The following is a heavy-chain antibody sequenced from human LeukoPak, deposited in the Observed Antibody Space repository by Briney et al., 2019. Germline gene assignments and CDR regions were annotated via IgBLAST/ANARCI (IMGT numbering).Heavy chain of an antibody. V-gene: IGHV4-61*02. CDR1: GDSISSGDYY. CDR3: ARGPYSYDSSGAYDI. J-gene: IGHJ3*02. CDR2: ISSSGST. Sequence: PSETLSLTCTVSGDSISSGDYYWSWIRQPAGKGLEWIGRISSSGSTNYNPSLKIRVTISVDTSKNQCSLKLSSVTAADTAVYFCARGPYSYDSSGAYDIWGQGTMVTVSS. D-gene: IGHD3-22*01.